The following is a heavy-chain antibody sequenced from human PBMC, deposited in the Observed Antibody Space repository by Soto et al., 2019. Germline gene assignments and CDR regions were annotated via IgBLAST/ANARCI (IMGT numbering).Heavy chain of an antibody. D-gene: IGHD3-22*01. CDR3: ARDPRSGWAHDAFDV. CDR2: IIPVFGAA. CDR1: GGAFSTSG. Sequence: QVHLVQSGAEVKMPGSSVRVSCASSGGAFSTSGIGWVRQAPGQGLEWMGGIIPVFGAANYAQKFKGRVTITADESTRTAYLEMSSLKPEDTATYYCARDPRSGWAHDAFDVWGPGTSIIVSS. J-gene: IGHJ3*01. V-gene: IGHV1-69*01.